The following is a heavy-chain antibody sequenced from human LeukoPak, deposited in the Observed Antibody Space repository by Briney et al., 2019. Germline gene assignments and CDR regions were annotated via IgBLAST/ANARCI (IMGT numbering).Heavy chain of an antibody. V-gene: IGHV1-46*03. J-gene: IGHJ5*02. CDR3: ARDRGSGRFNWFDR. CDR1: GYTFTSYY. D-gene: IGHD1-26*01. CDR2: INPKGGST. Sequence: ASVKVSCKASGYTFTSYYMHWVRQAPGQGIERMGIINPKGGSTTYAQKSQGRVTLTRDTSTSTVYMELSSLRSEDTAVYYCARDRGSGRFNWFDRWGQGTLVTVSS.